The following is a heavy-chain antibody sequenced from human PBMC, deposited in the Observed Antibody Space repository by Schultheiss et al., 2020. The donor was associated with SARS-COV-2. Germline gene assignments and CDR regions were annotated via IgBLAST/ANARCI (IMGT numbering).Heavy chain of an antibody. J-gene: IGHJ3*02. D-gene: IGHD5-18*01. CDR1: GFTFSSYA. CDR3: ARGSGGYAYDAFDI. V-gene: IGHV3-30*04. CDR2: IWYDGSNK. Sequence: GESLKISCAASGFTFSSYAMHWVRQAPGKGLEWVAVIWYDGSNKYYADSVKGRFTISRDNSKNTLYLQMNSLRAEDTALYYCARGSGGYAYDAFDIWGQGTMVTVSS.